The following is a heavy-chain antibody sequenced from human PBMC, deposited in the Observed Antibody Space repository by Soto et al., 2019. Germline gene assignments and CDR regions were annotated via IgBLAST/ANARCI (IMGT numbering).Heavy chain of an antibody. CDR1: GFTFGNYW. D-gene: IGHD1-26*01. V-gene: IGHV3-7*01. CDR2: IKVDGSEK. CDR3: ARARRGSYKGQGGAFDI. J-gene: IGHJ3*02. Sequence: GGSLRLSCTASGFTFGNYWMSWVRLAPGKGPEWVANIKVDGSEKYYADSVRGRFTISRDNAKNSVYLQMNSLRAEDTAVYYCARARRGSYKGQGGAFDIWGQGTMVTVSS.